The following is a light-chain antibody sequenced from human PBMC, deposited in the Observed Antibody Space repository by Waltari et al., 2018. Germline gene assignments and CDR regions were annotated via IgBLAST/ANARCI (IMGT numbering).Light chain of an antibody. CDR2: GAS. V-gene: IGKV1-39*01. Sequence: DIQMTQSPSSLSASVGDRVTITCRASQTIYNYLNWYQQKPGKAPKVLIYGASRLQSGVPSRFSGSGSGTDFTLAISSLQLEDFATYYCQHSYTTPYTFGQGTKLQIK. CDR1: QTIYNY. J-gene: IGKJ2*01. CDR3: QHSYTTPYT.